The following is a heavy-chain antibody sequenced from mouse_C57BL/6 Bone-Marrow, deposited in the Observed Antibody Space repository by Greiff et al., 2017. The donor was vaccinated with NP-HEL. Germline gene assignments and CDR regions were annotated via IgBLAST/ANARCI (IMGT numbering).Heavy chain of an antibody. V-gene: IGHV14-4*01. CDR1: GFNIKDDY. Sequence: EVQLQQSGAELVRPGASVKLSCTASGFNIKDDYMHWVKQRPEQGLEWIGWIDPENGDTEYASKFQGKATITADTSSNTAYLQLSSLTSEDTAVYYGTTLVLWAFAYWGQGTLVTVSA. CDR3: TTLVLWAFAY. CDR2: IDPENGDT. J-gene: IGHJ3*01. D-gene: IGHD1-1*02.